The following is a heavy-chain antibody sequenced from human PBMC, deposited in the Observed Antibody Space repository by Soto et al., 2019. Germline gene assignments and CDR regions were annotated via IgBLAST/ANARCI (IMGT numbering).Heavy chain of an antibody. V-gene: IGHV4-28*01. Sequence: SETLSLTCAVSGYSISSSNWWGWIRQPPGKGLEWIGYIYYSGTTYYNPSLKSRVTMSVDTSKNQFSLKLTSVTAVDTAVYYWARREIKGPIDYGGQGTLVTVSS. CDR3: ARREIKGPIDY. J-gene: IGHJ4*02. D-gene: IGHD1-26*01. CDR1: GYSISSSNW. CDR2: IYYSGTT.